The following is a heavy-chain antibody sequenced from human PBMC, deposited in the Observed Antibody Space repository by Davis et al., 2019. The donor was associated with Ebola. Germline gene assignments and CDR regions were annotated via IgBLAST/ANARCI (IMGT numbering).Heavy chain of an antibody. CDR2: IYYSGST. J-gene: IGHJ6*02. V-gene: IGHV4-59*13. CDR3: ARDCLDIVATDYYYGMDV. CDR1: GGSISSYY. D-gene: IGHD5-12*01. Sequence: SETLSLTCTVSGGSISSYYWSWIRQPPGKGLEWIGYIYYSGSTNYNPSLKSRVTISVDTSKNQFSLKLSSVTAADTAVYYCARDCLDIVATDYYYGMDVWGQGTTVTVSS.